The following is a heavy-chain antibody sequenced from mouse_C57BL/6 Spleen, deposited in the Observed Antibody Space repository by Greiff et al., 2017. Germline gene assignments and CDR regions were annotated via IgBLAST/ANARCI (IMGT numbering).Heavy chain of an antibody. CDR3: ARRDQRYFDY. J-gene: IGHJ2*01. Sequence: QVQLQQPGAELVMPGASVKLSCKASGYTFTSYWMHWVKQRPGQGLEWIGEIDPSDSYTNYNQKFKGKSTLTVDKSSSTAYMQLSSLTSEDSAVYYCARRDQRYFDYWGQGTTLTVSS. D-gene: IGHD3-3*01. CDR2: IDPSDSYT. V-gene: IGHV1-69*01. CDR1: GYTFTSYW.